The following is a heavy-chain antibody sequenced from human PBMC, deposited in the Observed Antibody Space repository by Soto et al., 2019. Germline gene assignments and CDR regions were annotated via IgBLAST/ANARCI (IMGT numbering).Heavy chain of an antibody. Sequence: EVQLLESGGGLVQPGGSLRLSCAASGFTFSSYAMSWVRKAPGKGLEWVSVISGSGGSRYYADSVKGRFTISRDNSKNTLYLQMNSLRAEDTAVYYCSRRSSGWYFDYWGQGTLVTVSS. J-gene: IGHJ4*02. D-gene: IGHD6-19*01. CDR1: GFTFSSYA. CDR2: ISGSGGSR. V-gene: IGHV3-23*01. CDR3: SRRSSGWYFDY.